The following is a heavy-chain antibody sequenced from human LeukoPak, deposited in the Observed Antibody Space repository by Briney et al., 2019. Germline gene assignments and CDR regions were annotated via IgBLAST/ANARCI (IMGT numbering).Heavy chain of an antibody. V-gene: IGHV3-7*01. CDR3: AKLRAPRTIYDY. J-gene: IGHJ4*02. CDR2: IKQDGSEI. D-gene: IGHD6-6*01. CDR1: GFTFSTYW. Sequence: GGSLRPSCAPSGFTFSTYWMIWVRQAPGKGLEWVASIKQDGSEIHYVDSVKGRYTISRDNAKNSLYLQMNSLRAEDTAVYYCAKLRAPRTIYDYWGQGTLVTVSS.